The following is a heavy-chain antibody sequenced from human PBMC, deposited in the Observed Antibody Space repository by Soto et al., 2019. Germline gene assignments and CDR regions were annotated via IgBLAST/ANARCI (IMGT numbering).Heavy chain of an antibody. Sequence: EVQLLESGGGSVQPGKSLRLSCAASGFTFSSYAMSWVRQAPGKGLEWVSVISGSGGSTYYADSVKGRFTISRDNSKNTLYLQMNNLRAEDTAVYYCAKGLPERRSGYYRYDWFDPWGQGTLVTVSS. V-gene: IGHV3-23*01. D-gene: IGHD3-3*01. CDR2: ISGSGGST. J-gene: IGHJ5*02. CDR1: GFTFSSYA. CDR3: AKGLPERRSGYYRYDWFDP.